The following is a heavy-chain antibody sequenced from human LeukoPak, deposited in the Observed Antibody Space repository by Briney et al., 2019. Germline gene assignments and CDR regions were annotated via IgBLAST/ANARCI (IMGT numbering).Heavy chain of an antibody. CDR1: GGSISSYY. V-gene: IGHV4-4*07. J-gene: IGHJ4*02. Sequence: SETLSLTCTVSGGSISSYYWGWIRQPAGKGLEWIGRIYTSGSTNYNPSLKSRVTMSVDTSKNQFSLKLSSVTAADTAVYYCARGLVGGGSYYFDYWGQGTLVTVSS. CDR2: IYTSGST. CDR3: ARGLVGGGSYYFDY. D-gene: IGHD1-26*01.